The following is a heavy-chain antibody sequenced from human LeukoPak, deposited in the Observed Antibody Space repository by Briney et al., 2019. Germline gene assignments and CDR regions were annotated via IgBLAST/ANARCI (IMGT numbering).Heavy chain of an antibody. V-gene: IGHV1-69*13. D-gene: IGHD1-26*01. CDR1: GYTFTGYW. J-gene: IGHJ5*02. CDR2: IIPIFGTA. CDR3: ARDSWLGATRYYWFDP. Sequence: ASVKVSCKAFGYTFTGYWMHWVRQAPGQGLEWMGGIIPIFGTANYAQKFQGRVTITADESTSTAYMELSSLRSEDTAVYYCARDSWLGATRYYWFDPWGQGTLVTVSS.